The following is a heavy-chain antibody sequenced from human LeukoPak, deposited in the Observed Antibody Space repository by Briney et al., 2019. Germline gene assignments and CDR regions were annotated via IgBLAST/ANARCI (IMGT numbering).Heavy chain of an antibody. D-gene: IGHD5-18*01. V-gene: IGHV4-34*01. CDR3: ARGRFWIQLWSSKSEGFDY. CDR1: GGSFSGYY. J-gene: IGHJ4*02. Sequence: SETLSLTCAVYGGSFSGYYWSWIRQPPGKGLEWIGEINHSGSTNYNPSLKSRVTISVDTSKNQFSLKLSSVTAADTAGYYCARGRFWIQLWSSKSEGFDYWGQGTLVTVSS. CDR2: INHSGST.